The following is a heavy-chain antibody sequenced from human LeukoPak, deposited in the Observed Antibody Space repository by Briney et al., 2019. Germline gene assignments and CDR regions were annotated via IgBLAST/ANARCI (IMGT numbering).Heavy chain of an antibody. V-gene: IGHV1-18*01. CDR3: ARKKGGNSTPHYAFDI. Sequence: ASVKVSCKASGYTFTSYGISWVRPAPGQGLEWMGWISAYNGNTNYAQRLQGRVTMTTDTSTSTAYMELRSLRSDDTAVYYCARKKGGNSTPHYAFDIWGQGTMVTVSS. D-gene: IGHD4-23*01. J-gene: IGHJ3*02. CDR2: ISAYNGNT. CDR1: GYTFTSYG.